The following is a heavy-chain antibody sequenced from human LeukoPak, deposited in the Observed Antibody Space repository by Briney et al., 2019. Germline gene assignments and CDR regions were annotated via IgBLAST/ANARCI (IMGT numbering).Heavy chain of an antibody. CDR2: INHSGST. Sequence: SETLSLTCAVYGGSFSGYYWSWIRQPPGKGLEWIGEINHSGSTNYNPSLKSRVTISVDTSKNQFSLKLSSVTAADTAVYYCARVKLKTGRAAAGYYYYYMDVWGKGTTVTVSS. V-gene: IGHV4-34*01. CDR1: GGSFSGYY. D-gene: IGHD6-13*01. J-gene: IGHJ6*03. CDR3: ARVKLKTGRAAAGYYYYYMDV.